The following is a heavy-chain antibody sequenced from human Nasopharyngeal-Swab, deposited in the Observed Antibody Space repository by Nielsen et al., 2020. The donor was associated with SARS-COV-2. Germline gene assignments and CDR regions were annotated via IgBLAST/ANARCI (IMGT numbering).Heavy chain of an antibody. CDR2: ISYDGSNK. J-gene: IGHJ4*02. V-gene: IGHV3-30-3*01. Sequence: GGSLRLSCAASGFTFSSYAMHWVRQAPGKGLEWVAVISYDGSNKYYADSVKGRFTISRDNSKNTLYLQMNSLRAEDTAVYYCARGGEWIQLWLPNFDYWGQGTLVTDSS. CDR1: GFTFSSYA. CDR3: ARGGEWIQLWLPNFDY. D-gene: IGHD5-18*01.